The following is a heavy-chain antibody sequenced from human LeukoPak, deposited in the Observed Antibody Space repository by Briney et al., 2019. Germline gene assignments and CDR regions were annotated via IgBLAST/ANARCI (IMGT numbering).Heavy chain of an antibody. V-gene: IGHV3-15*01. D-gene: IGHD5-18*01. CDR1: GFTFSNAW. Sequence: GGSLRLSCAASGFTFSNAWMSWVRQAPGKGLEWVGRIKSKTDGGTTDYAAPVKGRFTISRDDSKNTMDLQMNSLKTEDTAVYYCNTPADTAMVHYYYYYYMDVWGKGTTVTVSS. J-gene: IGHJ6*03. CDR3: NTPADTAMVHYYYYYYMDV. CDR2: IKSKTDGGTT.